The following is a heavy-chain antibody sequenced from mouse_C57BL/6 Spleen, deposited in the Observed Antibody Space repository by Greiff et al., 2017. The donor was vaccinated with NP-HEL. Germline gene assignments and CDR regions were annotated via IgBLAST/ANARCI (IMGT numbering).Heavy chain of an antibody. CDR3: TIYPLPLGGYYAMDY. CDR2: IDPETGGT. Sequence: QVQLQQSGAELVRPGASVTLSCKASGYTFTDYEMHWVKQTPVHGLEWIGAIDPETGGTAYNQKFEGKAILTADKSSSTAYMELRSLTSEDSAVYYCTIYPLPLGGYYAMDYWGQGTSVTVSS. CDR1: GYTFTDYE. D-gene: IGHD2-1*01. V-gene: IGHV1-15*01. J-gene: IGHJ4*01.